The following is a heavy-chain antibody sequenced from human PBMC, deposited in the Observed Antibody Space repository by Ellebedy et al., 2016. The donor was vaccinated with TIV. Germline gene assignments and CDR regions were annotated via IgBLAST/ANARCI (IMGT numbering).Heavy chain of an antibody. D-gene: IGHD6-13*01. Sequence: SETLSLXXTVSGGSISSYYWSWIRQPPGKGLEWIGYIYYSGSTNYNPSLKSRVTISVDTSKNQFSLKLSSVTAADTAVYYCARSLWYGSSYYDYWGQGTLVTVSS. V-gene: IGHV4-59*01. CDR2: IYYSGST. J-gene: IGHJ4*02. CDR3: ARSLWYGSSYYDY. CDR1: GGSISSYY.